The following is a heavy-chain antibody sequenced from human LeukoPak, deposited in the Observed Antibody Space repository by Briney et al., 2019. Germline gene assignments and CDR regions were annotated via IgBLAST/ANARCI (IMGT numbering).Heavy chain of an antibody. V-gene: IGHV3-53*01. CDR3: ASGSGSYRTPYYYMDV. J-gene: IGHJ6*03. CDR1: GFTFSDCD. CDR2: IYSGGST. Sequence: GGSLRLSRIASGFTFSDCDMNWVRQAPGSGLEWVSVIYSGGSTYYADSVKGRFTISRDNSKNTLYLQMNSLRAEDTAVYYCASGSGSYRTPYYYMDVWGTGTTVTVSS. D-gene: IGHD3-10*01.